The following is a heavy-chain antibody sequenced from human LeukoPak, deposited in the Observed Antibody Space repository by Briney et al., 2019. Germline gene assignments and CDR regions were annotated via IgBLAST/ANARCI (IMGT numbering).Heavy chain of an antibody. V-gene: IGHV4-59*08. Sequence: KPSETLSLTCTVSGGSIRSYYWSWIRQPPGKGLEWSGYIYYSGSTNYNPSLKSRVTISVDTSKNQFSLKLSSVTAADTAVYYCAANAPGDSSTFQFDYWGQGTLVTVSS. CDR1: GGSIRSYY. CDR2: IYYSGST. J-gene: IGHJ4*02. D-gene: IGHD3-16*01. CDR3: AANAPGDSSTFQFDY.